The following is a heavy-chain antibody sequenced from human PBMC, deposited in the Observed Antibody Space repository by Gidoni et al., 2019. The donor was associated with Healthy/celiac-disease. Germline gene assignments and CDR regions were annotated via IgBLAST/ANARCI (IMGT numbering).Heavy chain of an antibody. CDR1: GFSLSTSGVG. J-gene: IGHJ3*02. CDR2: IYWDDDK. V-gene: IGHV2-5*02. Sequence: QITLKESGPTLVKPTQTLTLTCTFSGFSLSTSGVGVGWIRQPPGKALEWLALIYWDDDKRYSPSLKSRLTITKDTSKNQVVLTMTNMDPVDTATDYCAHRTTMVRPPAFDIWGQGTMVTVSS. D-gene: IGHD3-10*01. CDR3: AHRTTMVRPPAFDI.